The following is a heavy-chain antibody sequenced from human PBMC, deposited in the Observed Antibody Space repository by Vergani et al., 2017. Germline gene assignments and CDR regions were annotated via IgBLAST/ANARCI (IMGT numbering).Heavy chain of an antibody. J-gene: IGHJ3*02. Sequence: QVQLQESGPGLVKPSETLSLTCTVSGGSISSHYWSWIRQPPGKGLEWIGYIYYSGSTNYNPSLKSRVTISVDTSKNQFSLKLSSVTSADTAVYYCARSAYYDFWSGYYEVGNEAFDIWGQGTMVTVSS. CDR1: GGSISSHY. CDR3: ARSAYYDFWSGYYEVGNEAFDI. D-gene: IGHD3-3*01. V-gene: IGHV4-59*11. CDR2: IYYSGST.